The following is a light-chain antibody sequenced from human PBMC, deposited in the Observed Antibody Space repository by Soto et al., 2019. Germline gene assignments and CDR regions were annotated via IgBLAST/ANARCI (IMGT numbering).Light chain of an antibody. CDR1: SSDVGGYNY. Sequence: QSVLTQPASVSGSPGQSITISCTGTSSDVGGYNYVSWYQQHPGKAPKLMIYKVSNRPSGVSNRFSGSKSGNTASLTISGLQAEDEADYYCSSYTSSSPWVFGGGTKLTVL. CDR3: SSYTSSSPWV. CDR2: KVS. J-gene: IGLJ3*02. V-gene: IGLV2-14*01.